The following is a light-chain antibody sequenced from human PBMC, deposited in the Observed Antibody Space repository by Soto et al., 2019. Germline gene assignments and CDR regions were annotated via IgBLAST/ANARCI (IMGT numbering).Light chain of an antibody. Sequence: VMTQSPDTLSASAGEGVSLSCRASQSVNHNLAWYLQKPCQAPRRLIYGASSRATGIPARFSGRGSGTEFTLTISSLQSVDFAVYYCQQYDNWPQTFGQGTKVDI. J-gene: IGKJ1*01. CDR2: GAS. CDR1: QSVNHN. CDR3: QQYDNWPQT. V-gene: IGKV3D-15*01.